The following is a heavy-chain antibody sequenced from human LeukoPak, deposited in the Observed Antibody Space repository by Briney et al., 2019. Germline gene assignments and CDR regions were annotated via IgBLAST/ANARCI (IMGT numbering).Heavy chain of an antibody. Sequence: SETLSPTCTVSGGSISGYHWSWIRQSPGKGLEWIGYINYSGNTRYKPSLRSRVTISVDTSKNQFSLNVNSVTAADTAVYYCARTSDYDTIGYYLDYWGQGVLATVSS. CDR2: INYSGNT. CDR1: GGSISGYH. CDR3: ARTSDYDTIGYYLDY. D-gene: IGHD3-22*01. J-gene: IGHJ4*02. V-gene: IGHV4-59*01.